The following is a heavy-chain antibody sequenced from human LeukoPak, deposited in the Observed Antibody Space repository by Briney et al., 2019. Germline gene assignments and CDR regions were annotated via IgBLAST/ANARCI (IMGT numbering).Heavy chain of an antibody. Sequence: GGSLRLSCTASGFTYTTHGMHWVRQAPGKGVEWVANIKQDGSEKYYVDSVKGRFTISRDNAKNSLNLQMNSLRAEDTAVYYCARDRREIKLWPREYYYYYMDVWGKGTTVTISS. J-gene: IGHJ6*03. V-gene: IGHV3-7*01. D-gene: IGHD5-18*01. CDR3: ARDRREIKLWPREYYYYYMDV. CDR2: IKQDGSEK. CDR1: GFTYTTHG.